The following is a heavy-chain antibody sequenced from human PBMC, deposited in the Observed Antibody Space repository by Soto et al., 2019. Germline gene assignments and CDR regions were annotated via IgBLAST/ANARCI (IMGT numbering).Heavy chain of an antibody. Sequence: QVQLVESGGDVVQPGRSLRLSCAASGFTFSSYGMHWVRQAPGKGLEWVAVISKDGNVKYYAESVKGRFTISRDNSKNXXYXXXXXXXXXXXXXXXXXXXXXXGYXGQGTLVTVSS. J-gene: IGHJ4*02. CDR2: ISKDGNVK. V-gene: IGHV3-30*03. CDR1: GFTFSSYG. CDR3: XXXXXXGY.